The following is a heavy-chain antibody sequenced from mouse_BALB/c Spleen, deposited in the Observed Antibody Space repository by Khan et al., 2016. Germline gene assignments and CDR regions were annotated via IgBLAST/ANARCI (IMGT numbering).Heavy chain of an antibody. CDR2: IRNKANGYTT. J-gene: IGHJ2*01. CDR1: GFTFTDYY. V-gene: IGHV7-3*02. CDR3: SRDYSCGYFHY. Sequence: EVELVESGGGLVQPGGSLRLSCATSGFTFTDYYMSWVRQPPGKAHEWLGVIRNKANGYTTEYSAYVKGRFTISRDTSQRLLYLHMHSLSADDSATYYFSRDYSCGYFHYRGHGTTLPVSS.